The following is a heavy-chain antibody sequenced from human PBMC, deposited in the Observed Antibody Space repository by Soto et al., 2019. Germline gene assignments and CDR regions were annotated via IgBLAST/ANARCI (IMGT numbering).Heavy chain of an antibody. J-gene: IGHJ5*02. CDR1: GYTFTSYG. V-gene: IGHV1-18*01. CDR3: ANRFPERGMVGAYTGFAP. Sequence: ASVKVSCKASGYTFTSYGISWVRQAPGQGLEWMGWISAYNGNTNYAQKLQGRVTMTTDTSKNQFSLKLSSVTAADTAEYYCANRFPERGMVGAYTGFAPGGQGTLVPVPS. CDR2: ISAYNGNT. D-gene: IGHD3-10*02.